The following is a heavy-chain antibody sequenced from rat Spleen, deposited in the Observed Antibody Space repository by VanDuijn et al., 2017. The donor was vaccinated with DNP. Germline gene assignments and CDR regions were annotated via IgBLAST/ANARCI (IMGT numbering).Heavy chain of an antibody. CDR3: ARRGPGWFAY. D-gene: IGHD1-11*01. CDR2: ISYDGVTS. CDR1: GFTFSDYY. J-gene: IGHJ3*01. V-gene: IGHV5S13*01. Sequence: EVQLAESGGGLVRPGRSLKLSCTASGFTFSDYYMAWVRQAPAKGLEWVAYISYDGVTSYYGDSVKGRFTISRDNAKNTKYLRMDSLRSEDTATYYCARRGPGWFAYWGQGTLVTVSS.